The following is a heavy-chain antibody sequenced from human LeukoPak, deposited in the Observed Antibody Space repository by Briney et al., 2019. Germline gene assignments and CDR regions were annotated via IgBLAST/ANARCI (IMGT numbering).Heavy chain of an antibody. J-gene: IGHJ4*02. V-gene: IGHV4-34*01. CDR2: INHSGSV. CDR1: VGFFSGHY. D-gene: IGHD1-26*01. CDR3: AFTTGSYYLDS. Sequence: SETLSLTCVGCVGFFSGHYWSWIRQPPWKGLEWIGEINHSGSVNYTPSLKSRVTVSADTSKNQFSLKLNSVTAADTAVYYCAFTTGSYYLDSWGQGTLVTVSS.